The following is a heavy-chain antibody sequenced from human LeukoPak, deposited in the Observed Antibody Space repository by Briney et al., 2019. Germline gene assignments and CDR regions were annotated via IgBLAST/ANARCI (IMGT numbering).Heavy chain of an antibody. D-gene: IGHD6-19*01. CDR1: GGSISSYY. CDR3: ARVAGSGCPDY. CDR2: IYYSGST. Sequence: PSETLSLTCTVSGGSISSYYWSWLRQPPGKGLEWIGYIYYSGSTNYNPSLKSRVTMSVDTSKNQFSLKLSSVTAADTAVYYCARVAGSGCPDYWGQGTLVTVSS. V-gene: IGHV4-59*01. J-gene: IGHJ4*02.